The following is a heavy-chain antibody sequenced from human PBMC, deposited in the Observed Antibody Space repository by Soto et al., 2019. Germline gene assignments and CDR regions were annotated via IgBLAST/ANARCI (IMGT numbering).Heavy chain of an antibody. CDR2: IYYSGST. Sequence: SETLSLTCTVSGGSISSSSYYWGWIRQPPGKGLEWIGSIYYSGSTYYNPSLKSRVTISVDTSKNQFSLKLSSVTAADTAVYYCARHVYAIPGGFDYWGQGTLVTVSS. CDR1: GGSISSSSYY. J-gene: IGHJ4*02. V-gene: IGHV4-39*01. D-gene: IGHD2-8*01. CDR3: ARHVYAIPGGFDY.